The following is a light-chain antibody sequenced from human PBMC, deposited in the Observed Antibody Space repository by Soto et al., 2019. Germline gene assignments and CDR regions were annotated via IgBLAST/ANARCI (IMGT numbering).Light chain of an antibody. Sequence: EMVLTQSPATLSGSPGERVTLSCRASRSISRNLAWYQQKAGQAPRLLIYGASTRATGIPERFSGRGSGTEFTLTINGLQSEDFATYYCQPHNNWPVVTFGGGTRVEIK. CDR3: QPHNNWPVVT. CDR1: RSISRN. V-gene: IGKV3-15*01. CDR2: GAS. J-gene: IGKJ4*01.